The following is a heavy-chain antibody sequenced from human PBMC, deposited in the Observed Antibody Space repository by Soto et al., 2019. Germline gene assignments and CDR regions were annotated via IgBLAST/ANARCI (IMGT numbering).Heavy chain of an antibody. Sequence: GGSLRLSCAASDFSFSSYAMHWIRQAPGKGLEWLAVISFDGNIIQYADSVKGRFIISRDNSKNTLYLQMNSLRGDDTAVYYCARTFDTITYYFDYWGQGTLVTVSS. J-gene: IGHJ4*02. CDR1: DFSFSSYA. D-gene: IGHD3-9*01. CDR2: ISFDGNII. V-gene: IGHV3-30-3*01. CDR3: ARTFDTITYYFDY.